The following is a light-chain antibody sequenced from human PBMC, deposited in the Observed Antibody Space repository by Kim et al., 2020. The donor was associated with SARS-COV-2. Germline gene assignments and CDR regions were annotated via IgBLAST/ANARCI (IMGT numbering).Light chain of an antibody. CDR2: AAS. J-gene: IGKJ2*03. Sequence: SASVGDRVTITCRASQSINTYLHWFQQKPGKAPKLLIYAASSLESGVPSRFSGSGFGTDFTLTISSLQCEDSATYYCQQSNITPFSFGQGTKLEI. CDR1: QSINTY. V-gene: IGKV1-39*01. CDR3: QQSNITPFS.